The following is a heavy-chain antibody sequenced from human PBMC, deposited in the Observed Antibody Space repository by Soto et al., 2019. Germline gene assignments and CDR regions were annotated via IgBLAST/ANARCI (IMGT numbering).Heavy chain of an antibody. J-gene: IGHJ5*02. CDR2: IIPIFGTA. V-gene: IGHV1-69*01. CDR1: GGTFSSYA. D-gene: IGHD3-22*01. CDR3: ARDLGSSGYYPGGWFDP. Sequence: QVQLVQSGAEVKKPGSSVKVSCKASGGTFSSYAISWVRQAPGQGLEWMGGIIPIFGTANYAQKFQGRVTSTADESRSTAYMELSSLGAEDTVVYYCARDLGSSGYYPGGWFDPWGQGTLVTVSS.